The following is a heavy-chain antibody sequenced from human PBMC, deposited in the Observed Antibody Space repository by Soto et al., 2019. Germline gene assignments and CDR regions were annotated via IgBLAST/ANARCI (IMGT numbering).Heavy chain of an antibody. CDR1: GGNFVGYY. J-gene: IGHJ6*02. Sequence: SETLSLRCAVSGGNFVGYYGSWIRQHPGKGLEGIGEINHSGSTNYNPPLKSRVTISVDTSKNQFSLKLSSVTAADTAVYYCSSDPLYSSGPYYYYDMDVWGQGTTVTVSS. CDR3: SSDPLYSSGPYYYYDMDV. V-gene: IGHV4-34*01. D-gene: IGHD6-19*01. CDR2: INHSGST.